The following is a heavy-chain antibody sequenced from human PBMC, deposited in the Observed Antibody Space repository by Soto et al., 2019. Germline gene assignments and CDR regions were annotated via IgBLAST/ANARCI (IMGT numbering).Heavy chain of an antibody. Sequence: QVQLVQSGAEVQRPGSSVKVSCKASGGTFSSYAISWVRQAPGQGLEWMGGINPIFGTPHYAQKYQGRVTITADTFTNTAYMELTRLTSDDTAVYFCAREGRHFDYWGQGPWSPSPQ. J-gene: IGHJ4*02. V-gene: IGHV1-69*06. CDR1: GGTFSSYA. CDR2: INPIFGTP. CDR3: AREGRHFDY.